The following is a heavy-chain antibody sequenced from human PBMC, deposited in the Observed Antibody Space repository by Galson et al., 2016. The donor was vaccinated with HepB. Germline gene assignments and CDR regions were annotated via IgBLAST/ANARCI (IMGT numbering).Heavy chain of an antibody. D-gene: IGHD6-19*01. CDR1: GFTFSNYA. Sequence: LRLSCAASGFTFSNYAMHWVRQAPGKGLEWVAVISYDGSTTYYADSVKGRFTISRDNSKNTLYLQMNSLRAEDTAVYYCARAIAVADPFDYWGQGTLVTVSS. CDR3: ARAIAVADPFDY. V-gene: IGHV3-30-3*01. CDR2: ISYDGSTT. J-gene: IGHJ4*02.